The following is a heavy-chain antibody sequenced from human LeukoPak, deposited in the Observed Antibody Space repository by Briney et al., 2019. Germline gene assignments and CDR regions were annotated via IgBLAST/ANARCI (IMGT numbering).Heavy chain of an antibody. CDR1: GFTASSNY. V-gene: IGHV3-53*01. D-gene: IGHD3-10*01. CDR3: ASGSGSYRTPYYYMDV. CDR2: IYSGGST. J-gene: IGHJ6*03. Sequence: PGGSLRLSCVASGFTASSNYMSWVRQAPGHGLEWVSVIYSGGSTYYADSVKGRFTISRDNSKNTLYLQMNSLRAEDTAVYYCASGSGSYRTPYYYMDVWGTGTTVTVSS.